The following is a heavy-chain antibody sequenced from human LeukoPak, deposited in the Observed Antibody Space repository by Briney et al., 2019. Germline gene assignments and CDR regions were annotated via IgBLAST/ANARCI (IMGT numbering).Heavy chain of an antibody. Sequence: PGGSLRLSCEASGFTFSAYAMTWVRQAPGQGLEWVSSIGSDNKPHYSESVKGRFAISRDNSKSMLFLQLNSLRAEDTALYYCARRGGIHLEYFDYWGQGTLVTVSS. D-gene: IGHD3-3*01. CDR2: IGSDNKP. CDR3: ARRGGIHLEYFDY. J-gene: IGHJ4*02. CDR1: GFTFSAYA. V-gene: IGHV3-23*05.